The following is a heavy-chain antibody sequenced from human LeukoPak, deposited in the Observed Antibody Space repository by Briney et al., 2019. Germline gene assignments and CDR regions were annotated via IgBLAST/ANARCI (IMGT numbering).Heavy chain of an antibody. CDR1: GFTFNSYA. CDR3: AREDCSEVRCYGAPDA. CDR2: ISANNNM. J-gene: IGHJ5*02. V-gene: IGHV3-69-1*02. Sequence: GGSLRLSCVASGFTFNSYAMTWVRQSPGKGLEWVSSISANNNMYYADSVKGRFTISRDDAKNSLSLQMNSLRGEDTASYYRAREDCSEVRCYGAPDAWGQGTRVTVSS. D-gene: IGHD2-15*01.